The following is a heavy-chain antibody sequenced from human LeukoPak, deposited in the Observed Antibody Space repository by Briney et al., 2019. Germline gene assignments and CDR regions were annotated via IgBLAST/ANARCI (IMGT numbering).Heavy chain of an antibody. Sequence: GASVKVSCKASGYAFSNYGFSWVRQAPGQGLEWMGWISSYDGNTKSVDKLQGRVTMTTDTSTSTAYMELRSLRSDDTAVYYCVRDAYGSRKGYFDYWGQGTLVTVSS. CDR2: ISSYDGNT. D-gene: IGHD3-10*01. J-gene: IGHJ4*02. CDR3: VRDAYGSRKGYFDY. V-gene: IGHV1-18*01. CDR1: GYAFSNYG.